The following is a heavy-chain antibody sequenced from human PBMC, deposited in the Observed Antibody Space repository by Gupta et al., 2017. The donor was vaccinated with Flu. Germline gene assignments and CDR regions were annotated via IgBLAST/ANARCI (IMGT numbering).Heavy chain of an antibody. V-gene: IGHV3-21*01. CDR1: GFTFSGYN. Sequence: EVQLVESGGGLVKPGGSLRLSCAASGFTFSGYNMNWVRQAPGKGLEWVSSISNSGTYIYYTDSVRGRFTISRDNAKNSLYLHMNSLRAEDTALYFCAGRGYTYGLDYWGQGTLVTVSS. J-gene: IGHJ4*02. D-gene: IGHD5-18*01. CDR3: AGRGYTYGLDY. CDR2: ISNSGTYI.